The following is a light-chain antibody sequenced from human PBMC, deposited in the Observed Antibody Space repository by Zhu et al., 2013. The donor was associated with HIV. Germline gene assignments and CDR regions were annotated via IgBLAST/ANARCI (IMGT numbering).Light chain of an antibody. CDR1: QSIRPTY. V-gene: IGKV3-20*01. Sequence: EIVMTQSPGTLSLSPGERASLSCRASQSIRPTYLAWYQQKRGQAPRLLISGTSNRATGIPDRFSGSGSGTDFTLTISSLQPEDFAIYYCQQTHSSPYTFGQGTKLEIK. CDR3: QQTHSSPYT. J-gene: IGKJ2*01. CDR2: GTS.